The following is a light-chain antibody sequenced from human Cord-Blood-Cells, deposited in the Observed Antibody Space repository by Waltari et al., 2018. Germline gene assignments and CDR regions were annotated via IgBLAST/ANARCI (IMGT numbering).Light chain of an antibody. J-gene: IGKJ2*01. CDR1: QGISSY. CDR3: QQYYSYPYT. Sequence: AIRITQSPSSLSASTGDRVTITCRASQGISSYLAWYQQKPGKAPKLLIYAASTLQSGVPSRFSGSGSGTDFTLTISCLQSGDFATYYCQQYYSYPYTFGQGTKLEIK. V-gene: IGKV1-8*01. CDR2: AAS.